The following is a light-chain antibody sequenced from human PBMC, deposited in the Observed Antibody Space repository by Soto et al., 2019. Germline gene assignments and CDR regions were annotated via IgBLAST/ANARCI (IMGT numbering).Light chain of an antibody. CDR2: EAS. J-gene: IGKJ1*01. Sequence: DIQMTQTPSSLPASVGDRVTMTCRASQSISRWLTWYQQTPGKAPKLLIYEASSLQSGVPSRFSGSGSGTEFTLTISGLQPDDFATYYCQQFNSYWTFGQGTKVDIK. V-gene: IGKV1-5*01. CDR1: QSISRW. CDR3: QQFNSYWT.